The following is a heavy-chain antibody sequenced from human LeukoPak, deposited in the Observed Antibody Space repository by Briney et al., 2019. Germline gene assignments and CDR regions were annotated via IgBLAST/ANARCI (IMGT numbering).Heavy chain of an antibody. V-gene: IGHV4-59*08. CDR2: IYYSGNT. CDR3: ARQRGSSSPLRYFDN. D-gene: IGHD6-6*01. Sequence: SETLSPTCTVSGGSLSSYYWSWIRQPPGKGLEWIGYIYYSGNTNYNPSLKSRVTISVDTSKNQFSLKLSCVTAADTPVYYCARQRGSSSPLRYFDNWGQGTLVTVSS. J-gene: IGHJ4*02. CDR1: GGSLSSYY.